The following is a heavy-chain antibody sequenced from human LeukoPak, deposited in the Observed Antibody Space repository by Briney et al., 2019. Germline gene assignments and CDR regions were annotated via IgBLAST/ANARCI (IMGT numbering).Heavy chain of an antibody. CDR3: AGFGESSLAFDI. V-gene: IGHV3-30*03. CDR2: ISYDGSNK. CDR1: GFTFSSYG. J-gene: IGHJ3*02. D-gene: IGHD3-10*01. Sequence: GGSLRLSCAASGFTFSSYGMHWVRQAPGKGLEWVAVISYDGSNKYYADSVKGRFTISRDNSKNTPYLQMNSLRAEDRAVYYCAGFGESSLAFDIWGQGTMVTVSS.